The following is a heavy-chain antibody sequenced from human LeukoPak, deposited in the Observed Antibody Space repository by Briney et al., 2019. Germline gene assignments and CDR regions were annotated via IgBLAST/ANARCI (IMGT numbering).Heavy chain of an antibody. Sequence: GGSLRLSCAASGFTFEDYGMHWVRQVPGKGLEWVSSISWHSNNIAYADSVKGRFNISRDNAKNSLSLQMNSLRPEDTALYYCAKGRGVRFYDWLLKKDAFDIWGQGTRVTVSP. D-gene: IGHD3-3*01. CDR3: AKGRGVRFYDWLLKKDAFDI. J-gene: IGHJ3*02. CDR2: ISWHSNNI. V-gene: IGHV3-9*01. CDR1: GFTFEDYG.